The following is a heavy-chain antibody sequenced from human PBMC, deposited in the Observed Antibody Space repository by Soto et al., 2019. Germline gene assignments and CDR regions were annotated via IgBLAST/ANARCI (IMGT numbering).Heavy chain of an antibody. CDR1: GGTFSSYT. CDR3: ASIPSGIYPD. J-gene: IGHJ1*01. D-gene: IGHD1-26*01. CDR2: IIPILGIA. Sequence: QVQMVQSWAEVKKTGSSVKVSCKASGGTFSSYTISWVRQAPGQGLEWMGRIIPILGIANYAQKFQGRVTITADTSTSTAYMELSSRRSEDTAVYYCASIPSGIYPDWGQGTLVTVSA. V-gene: IGHV1-69*02.